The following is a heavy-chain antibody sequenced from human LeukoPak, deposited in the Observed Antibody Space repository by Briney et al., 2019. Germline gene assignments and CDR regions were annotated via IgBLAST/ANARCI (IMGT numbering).Heavy chain of an antibody. CDR1: GGSISSSSYY. J-gene: IGHJ6*03. Sequence: SETLSLTCTVSGGSISSSSYYWGWIRQPPGKGLEWIGSIYYSGSTYCNPSLKSRVTISVDTSKNQFSLKLSSVTAADTAVYYCARDPTWYCSGGSCYSYYYYYYYMDVWGKGTTVTVSS. CDR3: ARDPTWYCSGGSCYSYYYYYYYMDV. V-gene: IGHV4-39*07. D-gene: IGHD2-15*01. CDR2: IYYSGST.